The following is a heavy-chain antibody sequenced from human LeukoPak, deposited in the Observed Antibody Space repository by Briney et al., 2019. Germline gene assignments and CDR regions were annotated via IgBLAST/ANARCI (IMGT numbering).Heavy chain of an antibody. V-gene: IGHV3-9*01. CDR1: GFIFDDYA. CDR3: AKDLSSAITSSLAMDV. D-gene: IGHD3-22*01. J-gene: IGHJ6*02. CDR2: ITWNRDNI. Sequence: GGSLRPSCAVSGFIFDDYAMHWVRQAPGKGLEWVSGITWNRDNIAYADSVRGRFTISRDNAKNYLYLQMNSLRAEDTALYYCAKDLSSAITSSLAMDVWGQGTTVTVSS.